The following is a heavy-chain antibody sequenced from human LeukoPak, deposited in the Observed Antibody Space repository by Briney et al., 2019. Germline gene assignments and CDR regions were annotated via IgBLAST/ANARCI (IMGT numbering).Heavy chain of an antibody. CDR2: IYPGDSDT. D-gene: IGHD3-10*01. J-gene: IGHJ6*02. Sequence: GESLKISCKGSGYSFTSYWIGWVRQMPGKGLEWMGIIYPGDSDTRYSPSFQGQVTISADKSISTAYLQWSSLKASDTAMYYCARDQVLANYYYGSGSSAYYYYGMDVWGQGTTVTVSS. V-gene: IGHV5-51*01. CDR1: GYSFTSYW. CDR3: ARDQVLANYYYGSGSSAYYYYGMDV.